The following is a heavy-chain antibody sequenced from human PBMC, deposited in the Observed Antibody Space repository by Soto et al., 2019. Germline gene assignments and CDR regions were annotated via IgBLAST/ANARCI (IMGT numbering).Heavy chain of an antibody. CDR1: GFTFSSYG. D-gene: IGHD3-22*01. CDR3: AKPMYYYDSSGYFDFGY. CDR2: ISYDGSNK. Sequence: GGSLRLSCAASGFTFSSYGMHWVRQAPGKGLEWVAVISYDGSNKYYADSVKGRFTISRDNSKNTLYLQMNSLRAEDTAVYYCAKPMYYYDSSGYFDFGYWGQGTLVTVSS. J-gene: IGHJ4*02. V-gene: IGHV3-30*18.